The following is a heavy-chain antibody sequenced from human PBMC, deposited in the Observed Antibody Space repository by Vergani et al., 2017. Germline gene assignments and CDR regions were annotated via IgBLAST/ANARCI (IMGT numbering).Heavy chain of an antibody. Sequence: EVQLVESGGGLVQPGRSLRLSCAASGFTFSNYAMSWVRQAPGKGLEWVSVIYSGGSTYYADSVKGRFTISRHNSKNTLYLQMNSLRAEDTAVYYCARDPIAVAGTGDWGQGTLVTVSS. CDR1: GFTFSNYA. CDR2: IYSGGST. V-gene: IGHV3-53*04. CDR3: ARDPIAVAGTGD. D-gene: IGHD6-19*01. J-gene: IGHJ4*02.